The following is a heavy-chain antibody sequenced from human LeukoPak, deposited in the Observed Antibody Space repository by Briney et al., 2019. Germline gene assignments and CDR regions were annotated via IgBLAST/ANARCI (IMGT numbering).Heavy chain of an antibody. J-gene: IGHJ5*02. CDR2: IYYSGST. V-gene: IGHV4-59*12. CDR1: GGSISSYY. CDR3: ARDGSVTTNWFDP. Sequence: SETLSLTCTVSGGSISSYYWSWIRQPPGKGLEWIGYIYYSGSTYYNPSLKSRVTISVDTSKNQFSLKLRSVTAADTAVYYCARDGSVTTNWFDPWGQGTLVTVSS. D-gene: IGHD4-17*01.